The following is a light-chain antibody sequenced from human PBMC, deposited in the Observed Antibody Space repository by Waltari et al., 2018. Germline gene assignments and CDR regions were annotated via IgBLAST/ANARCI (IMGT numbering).Light chain of an antibody. J-gene: IGKJ4*01. CDR3: QQYDRSSVT. Sequence: EIALTQSPGTLSLSPGERATLSCRASQTITGSWLTWYQRKPGQAPRLLIYGASIRATGIPVRFSGSGSGTDFTLTISRLEPEDVAVYYCQQYDRSSVTFGGGTKVEVK. CDR2: GAS. CDR1: QTITGSW. V-gene: IGKV3-20*01.